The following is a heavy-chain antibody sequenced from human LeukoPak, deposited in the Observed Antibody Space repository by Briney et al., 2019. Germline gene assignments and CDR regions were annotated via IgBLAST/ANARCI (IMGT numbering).Heavy chain of an antibody. Sequence: ASVKVSCKVSGYTLTELSMHWVRQAPGKGLEWMGGFDPEDGETIYAQKFQGRVTMTEDTSTDTAYMELSSLRSEDTAVYYCATVRLRIAAAGPSAFDIWGQGTMVTVSS. CDR2: FDPEDGET. CDR1: GYTLTELS. J-gene: IGHJ3*02. D-gene: IGHD6-13*01. V-gene: IGHV1-24*01. CDR3: ATVRLRIAAAGPSAFDI.